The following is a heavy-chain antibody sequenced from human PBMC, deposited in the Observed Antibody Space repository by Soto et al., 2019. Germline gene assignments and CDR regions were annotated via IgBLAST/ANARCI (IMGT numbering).Heavy chain of an antibody. V-gene: IGHV1-69*18. Sequence: QVQLVQSGTEVKKPGASVKVSCKASGGTFSRSGFHWVRQAPGQGLEWMGMIVPSVDTTNYAQKFQARVTISADQFTSTVYMELRSLRAEDTAVYYCARCPQPPDTADPYAVDVWGQGTRVIVSS. D-gene: IGHD5-18*01. J-gene: IGHJ6*02. CDR3: ARCPQPPDTADPYAVDV. CDR1: GGTFSRSG. CDR2: IVPSVDTT.